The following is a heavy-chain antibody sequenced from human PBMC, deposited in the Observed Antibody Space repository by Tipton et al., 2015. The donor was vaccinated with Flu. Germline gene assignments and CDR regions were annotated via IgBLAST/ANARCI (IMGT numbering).Heavy chain of an antibody. CDR2: INHSGDI. J-gene: IGHJ4*02. Sequence: GLVKPSETLSLTCAVSNYSINSGYYWGWIRQPPGKGLEWIGTINHSGDIDYNPSLKSRVTTSVDTSKKQFSLKLRSVTAADTAVYYCVGARNIYYFDYWGQGTLVTVSS. D-gene: IGHD1-14*01. CDR1: NYSINSGYY. CDR3: VGARNIYYFDY. V-gene: IGHV4-38-2*01.